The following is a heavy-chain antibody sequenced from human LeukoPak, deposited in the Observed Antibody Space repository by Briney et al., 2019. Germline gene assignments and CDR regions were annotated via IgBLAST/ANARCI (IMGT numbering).Heavy chain of an antibody. J-gene: IGHJ5*02. CDR2: IFTSGST. CDR3: ARVTAAGTSVVFDP. V-gene: IGHV4-4*09. Sequence: SETLSLTCTVSGGSISSYCWSWVRQPPGKGLEWIGYIFTSGSTDYNPSLKSRVTMSVDTSKNQFSLNLNSVTAADTAVYYCARVTAAGTSVVFDPWGQGTLVTVSS. D-gene: IGHD6-13*01. CDR1: GGSISSYC.